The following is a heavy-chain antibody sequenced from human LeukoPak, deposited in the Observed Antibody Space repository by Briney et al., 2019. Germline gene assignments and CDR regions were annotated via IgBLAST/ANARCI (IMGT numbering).Heavy chain of an antibody. J-gene: IGHJ4*02. CDR3: AREADSYGSYDY. D-gene: IGHD5-18*01. Sequence: GASVKVSCKASGYTFTSYYKHWVRQAPGQGLEWMGIINPSGGSTSYAQKFQGRVTTTRDTSTSTVYMELSSLRSEDTAVYYCAREADSYGSYDYWGQGTLVTVSS. CDR1: GYTFTSYY. V-gene: IGHV1-46*01. CDR2: INPSGGST.